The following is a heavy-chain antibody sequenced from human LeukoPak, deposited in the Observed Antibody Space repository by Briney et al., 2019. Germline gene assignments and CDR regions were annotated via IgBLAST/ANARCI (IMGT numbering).Heavy chain of an antibody. CDR2: IYYSGST. J-gene: IGHJ4*02. CDR3: AILNYGDSDY. D-gene: IGHD4-17*01. Sequence: SENLSLTCTVSGGSISSYYWSWIRQPPGKGLEWIGYIYYSGSTNYNRSLKSRVTISVDTSKNQFSLKLSSVTAADTAVYYCAILNYGDSDYWGQGTLVTVSS. V-gene: IGHV4-59*01. CDR1: GGSISSYY.